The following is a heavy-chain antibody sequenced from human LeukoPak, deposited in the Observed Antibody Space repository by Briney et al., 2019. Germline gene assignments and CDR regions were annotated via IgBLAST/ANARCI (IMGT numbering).Heavy chain of an antibody. CDR3: ARALDSSSSRYQAFEE. CDR1: GFTFSNYW. CDR2: IKQDESEK. Sequence: GGSLRLSCSASGFTFSNYWRSWVRQAPGKGLEWVANIKQDESEKYYVDSVKGRFTISRDNAKSSLYLQMNSLRAEDTAVYYCARALDSSSSRYQAFEEWGQGTLVTVSS. V-gene: IGHV3-7*01. J-gene: IGHJ4*02. D-gene: IGHD2-2*01.